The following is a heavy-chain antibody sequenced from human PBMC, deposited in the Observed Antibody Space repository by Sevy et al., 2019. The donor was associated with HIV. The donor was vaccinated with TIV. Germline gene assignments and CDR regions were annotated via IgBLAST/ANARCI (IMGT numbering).Heavy chain of an antibody. CDR3: ASLGPIKRRDGYKLIDY. Sequence: GGSLRLSCAASGFTFDDYAMHWVRQAPGKGLEWVSGISWNSGSIGYADSVKGRFTISRDNAKNSLYLQMNSLRAEDTAVYYCASLGPIKRRDGYKLIDYWGQGTLVTVSS. V-gene: IGHV3-9*01. D-gene: IGHD3-16*01. J-gene: IGHJ4*02. CDR1: GFTFDDYA. CDR2: ISWNSGSI.